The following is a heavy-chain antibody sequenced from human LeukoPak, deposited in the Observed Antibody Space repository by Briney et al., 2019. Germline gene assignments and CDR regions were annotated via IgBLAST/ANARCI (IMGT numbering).Heavy chain of an antibody. V-gene: IGHV1-18*01. Sequence: ASVKVSCKASGYTFTSYGISWVRQAPGQGLEWMGWVSAYNGNTNYAQKLQGRVTMTTDTSTSTAYMELRSLRSDDTAVYYCARARGGTHYYYYYMDVWGKGTTVPVSS. CDR3: ARARGGTHYYYYYMDV. CDR2: VSAYNGNT. CDR1: GYTFTSYG. D-gene: IGHD1-1*01. J-gene: IGHJ6*03.